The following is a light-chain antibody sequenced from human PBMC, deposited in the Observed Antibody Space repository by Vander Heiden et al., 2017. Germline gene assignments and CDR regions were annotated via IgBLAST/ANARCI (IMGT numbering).Light chain of an antibody. J-gene: IGLJ2*01. CDR2: DDS. CDR3: QVWDSSSDHVV. V-gene: IGLV3-21*02. CDR1: NIGSKS. Sequence: SYVLTQPTSVSVAPGQTARITCGGTNIGSKSVHWYQQKPGQAPVLVVYDDSDRPLGIPERFSGSNSGNTATLTISRVEAGDEADYYCQVWDSSSDHVVFGGGTKLTVL.